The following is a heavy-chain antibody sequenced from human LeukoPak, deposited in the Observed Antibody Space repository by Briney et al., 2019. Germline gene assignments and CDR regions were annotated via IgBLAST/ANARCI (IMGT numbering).Heavy chain of an antibody. Sequence: SETLSLTCAVYGGSFSGYYWSWIRQPPGKGLEWIGEINHSGSTNYNPSLKSRVTISVDTSKNQFSLKLSSVTAADTAVYYCAISRYGMDVWGQGTTVTVSS. CDR3: AISRYGMDV. V-gene: IGHV4-34*01. CDR1: GGSFSGYY. J-gene: IGHJ6*02. CDR2: INHSGST.